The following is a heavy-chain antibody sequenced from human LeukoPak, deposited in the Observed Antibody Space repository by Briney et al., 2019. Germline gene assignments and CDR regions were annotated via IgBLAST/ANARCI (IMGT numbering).Heavy chain of an antibody. CDR3: ARRRYYYDSTGYFYKNKTAFDI. Sequence: KPSETLSLTCTVSGGSINSYYWTWIRQPPGKGLAWIGYIYYSGSTKYNPSLQSRVTISVDTSKNQFSLKLRSVTAADTAVYYCARRRYYYDSTGYFYKNKTAFDIWGQGTMVTVSS. V-gene: IGHV4-59*08. J-gene: IGHJ3*02. D-gene: IGHD3-22*01. CDR1: GGSINSYY. CDR2: IYYSGST.